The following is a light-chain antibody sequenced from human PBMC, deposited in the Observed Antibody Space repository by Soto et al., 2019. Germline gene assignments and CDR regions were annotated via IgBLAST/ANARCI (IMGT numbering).Light chain of an antibody. CDR1: QDIGND. Sequence: IQMTQSPSSLSASVRDRVTITCRASQDIGNDLGWHQQKPGKAPNHLIYAASSLRSGVPSRFSGSGSGTHFTLTINSLQAEDSATYFCLQDYTYPWTFGQGTKVEIK. V-gene: IGKV1-6*02. CDR2: AAS. J-gene: IGKJ1*01. CDR3: LQDYTYPWT.